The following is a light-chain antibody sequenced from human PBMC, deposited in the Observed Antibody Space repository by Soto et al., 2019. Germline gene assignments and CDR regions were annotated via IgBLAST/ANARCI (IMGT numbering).Light chain of an antibody. CDR1: QSVRSSY. CDR3: QQYGRWWT. CDR2: GAS. V-gene: IGKV3-20*01. J-gene: IGKJ1*01. Sequence: EIVLTQSPGTLSLSPGERATLSCRASQSVRSSYLAWYQQKPGQAPRLLIYGASSRATGIPDRFSGSGSGTDFTLTISRLEPEDFAVYYCQQYGRWWTFGQGTKVEIK.